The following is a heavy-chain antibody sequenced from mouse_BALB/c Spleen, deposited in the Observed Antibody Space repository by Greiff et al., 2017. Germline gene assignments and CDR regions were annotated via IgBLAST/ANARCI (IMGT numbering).Heavy chain of an antibody. D-gene: IGHD2-10*01. CDR1: GYTFTSYW. V-gene: IGHV1-7*01. CDR2: INPSTGYT. CDR3: AREGAYYGNYGAMDY. Sequence: VQLQQSGAELAKPGASVKMSCKASGYTFTSYWMHWVKQRPGQGLEWIGYINPSTGYTEYNQKFKDKATLTADKSSSTAYMQLSSLTSEDSAVYYCAREGAYYGNYGAMDYWGQGTSVTVSS. J-gene: IGHJ4*01.